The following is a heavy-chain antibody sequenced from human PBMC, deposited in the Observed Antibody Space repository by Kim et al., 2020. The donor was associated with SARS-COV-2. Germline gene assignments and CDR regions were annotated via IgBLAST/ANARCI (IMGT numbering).Heavy chain of an antibody. V-gene: IGHV7-4-1*02. D-gene: IGHD3-3*01. CDR2: INTNTGNP. CDR1: GYTFTSYA. Sequence: ASVKVSCKASGYTFTSYAMNWVRQAPGQGLEWMGWINTNTGNPTYAQGFTGRFVFSLDTSVSTAYLQISSLKAEDTAVYYCARVKQDDFWSGYTDYWGQGTLVTVSS. J-gene: IGHJ4*02. CDR3: ARVKQDDFWSGYTDY.